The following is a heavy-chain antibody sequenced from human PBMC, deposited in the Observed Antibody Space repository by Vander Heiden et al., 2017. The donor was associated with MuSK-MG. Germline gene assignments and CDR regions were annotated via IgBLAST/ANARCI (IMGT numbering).Heavy chain of an antibody. CDR3: ATRYDYIWGSYLRSDAFDI. CDR1: GYTFTGYY. J-gene: IGHJ3*02. V-gene: IGHV1-2*06. D-gene: IGHD3-16*01. CDR2: INPNSGGT. Sequence: QVQLVQSGAEVKKPGASVKVSCKASGYTFTGYYMHWVRQAPGQGLEWMGRINPNSGGTNYAQKFRGRVTMTRDTSISTAYMELSRLRSDDTAVYYCATRYDYIWGSYLRSDAFDIWGQGTMVTVSS.